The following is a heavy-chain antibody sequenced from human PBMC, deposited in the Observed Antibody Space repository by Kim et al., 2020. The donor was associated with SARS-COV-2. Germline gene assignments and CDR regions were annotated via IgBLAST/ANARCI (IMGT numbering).Heavy chain of an antibody. Sequence: YADSVKGRFTISRDNSKNTLYLQMNSLGADDTAVYYCARDLGDFVNTFDYWGQGTLVTVSS. D-gene: IGHD2-21*02. CDR3: ARDLGDFVNTFDY. V-gene: IGHV3-23*01. J-gene: IGHJ4*02.